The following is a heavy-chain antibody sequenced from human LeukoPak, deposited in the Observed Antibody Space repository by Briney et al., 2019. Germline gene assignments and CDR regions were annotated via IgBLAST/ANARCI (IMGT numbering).Heavy chain of an antibody. Sequence: PSETLSLTCTVSGGSISNGDYYWSWIRQPPGKGLEWIGYIYYSGSTYYNPSLKSRVTISVDTSKNQFSLKLSSVTAADTAVYYCARGYSYGHTLDYWGQGTLVTVSS. CDR3: ARGYSYGHTLDY. CDR2: IYYSGST. CDR1: GGSISNGDYY. V-gene: IGHV4-30-4*01. D-gene: IGHD5-18*01. J-gene: IGHJ4*02.